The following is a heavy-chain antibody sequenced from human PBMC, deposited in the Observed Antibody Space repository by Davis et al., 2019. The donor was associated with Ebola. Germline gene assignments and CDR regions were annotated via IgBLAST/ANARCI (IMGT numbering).Heavy chain of an antibody. D-gene: IGHD1-14*01. J-gene: IGHJ3*02. Sequence: MPSETLSPTCTVSGGSISSHNWWSRVRQSPGKGLEWLGEIYDSGSTNYNPSLKTRVTISVDTSKNQFSLNLTSVTAADTAVYFCARLRSPRDDAFDIWGQGTLVTVSS. V-gene: IGHV4-4*02. CDR1: GGSISSHNW. CDR2: IYDSGST. CDR3: ARLRSPRDDAFDI.